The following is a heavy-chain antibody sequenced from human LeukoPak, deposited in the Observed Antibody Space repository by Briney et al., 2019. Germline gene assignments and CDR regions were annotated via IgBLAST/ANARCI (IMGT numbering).Heavy chain of an antibody. D-gene: IGHD2-15*01. CDR2: ISYDGSNK. V-gene: IGHV3-30*04. CDR1: GFTFSSYA. J-gene: IGHJ6*03. Sequence: GGSLRLSCAASGFTFSSYAMHWVRQAPGKGLEWVAVISYDGSNKYYADSVKGRFTISRDNSKNTLYLQMNSLRAEDTAVYYCSKGGNYYYYYIDVWGKGTTVTVSS. CDR3: SKGGNYYYYYIDV.